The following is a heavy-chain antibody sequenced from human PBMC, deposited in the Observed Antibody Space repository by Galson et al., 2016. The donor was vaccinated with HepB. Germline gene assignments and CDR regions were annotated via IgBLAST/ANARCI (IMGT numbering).Heavy chain of an antibody. V-gene: IGHV3-21*01. J-gene: IGHJ5*02. D-gene: IGHD6-13*01. CDR1: GFSLSTHT. CDR2: IGSNSAPI. CDR3: ARSHLSWSRDL. Sequence: SLRLSCAASGFSLSTHTMDWVRQAPGKGMGWLSLIGSNSAPIYYADSVKGRFTISRDNAKNSLYLEMNSLRAEDTAVYYCARSHLSWSRDLWGQGTLVTVSS.